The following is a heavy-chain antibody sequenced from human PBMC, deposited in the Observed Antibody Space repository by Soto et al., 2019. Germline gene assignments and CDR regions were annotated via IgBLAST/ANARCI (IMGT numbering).Heavy chain of an antibody. Sequence: XSVKVSCKTSGYTFTDYYTHWVRQAPGQGLEWMGWMNPKSGGAYFAQKFQGRVTLTRDTSIGTAYIEVNSLTSDDTAVYFCTRENIENRDGLYDAFDIWGQGTTVTVSS. V-gene: IGHV1-2*02. D-gene: IGHD2-15*01. J-gene: IGHJ3*02. CDR3: TRENIENRDGLYDAFDI. CDR2: MNPKSGGA. CDR1: GYTFTDYY.